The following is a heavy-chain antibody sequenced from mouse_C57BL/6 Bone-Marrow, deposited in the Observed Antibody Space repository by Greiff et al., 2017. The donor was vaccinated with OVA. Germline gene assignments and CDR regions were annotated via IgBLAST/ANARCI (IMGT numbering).Heavy chain of an antibody. V-gene: IGHV1-42*01. Sequence: EVQLQQSGPELVKPGASVKISCKASGYSFTGYYMNWVKQSPEKSLEWIGEINPSTGGTTYNQKFKAKATLTVDKSSSTAYMQLKSLTSEDSAVYYCARSLYYGSSPRDWYFDVWGTGTTVTVSS. D-gene: IGHD1-1*01. CDR2: INPSTGGT. CDR1: GYSFTGYY. CDR3: ARSLYYGSSPRDWYFDV. J-gene: IGHJ1*03.